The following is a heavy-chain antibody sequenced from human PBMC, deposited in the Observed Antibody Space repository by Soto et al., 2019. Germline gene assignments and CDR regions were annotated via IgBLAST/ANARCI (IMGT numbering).Heavy chain of an antibody. CDR3: ARAETAVAGTFVYYYYMDV. Sequence: PGGSLRLSCAASGFTFSSYSMNWVRQAPGKGLEWVSSISSSSSYIYYADSVKGRFTISRDNAKNSLYLQMNSLRAEDTAVYYCARAETAVAGTFVYYYYMDVWGKGTTVTVSS. V-gene: IGHV3-21*01. D-gene: IGHD6-19*01. CDR2: ISSSSSYI. J-gene: IGHJ6*03. CDR1: GFTFSSYS.